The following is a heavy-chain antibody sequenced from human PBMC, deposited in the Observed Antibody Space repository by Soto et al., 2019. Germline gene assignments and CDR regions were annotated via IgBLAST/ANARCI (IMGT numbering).Heavy chain of an antibody. CDR2: ISAYSGNT. J-gene: IGHJ4*01. D-gene: IGHD4-17*01. Sequence: QVQLVQSGAEVKKPGASVKVSCKASGYTFTTYGSTWVRQAPGQGLEWMGWISAYSGNTNYAQNLQGRLTVTTDTSTNTAYMDLRSLRSDDTAVYYCARVVKAGDYGDYGRYYFDYWGHGTLVTVSS. CDR3: ARVVKAGDYGDYGRYYFDY. V-gene: IGHV1-18*04. CDR1: GYTFTTYG.